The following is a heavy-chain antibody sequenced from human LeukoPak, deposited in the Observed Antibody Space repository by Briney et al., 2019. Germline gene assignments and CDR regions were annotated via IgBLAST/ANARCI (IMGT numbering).Heavy chain of an antibody. Sequence: GESLKISCKGSGYSFTSYWIGWVRQMPGKGLEWMGIIYPGDSDTRYSPSFQGQVTISADKSISTAYLQWSSLKASDTAMYYCARHTAIAAAGTEVDYWGQGTLVTVSS. D-gene: IGHD6-13*01. V-gene: IGHV5-51*01. CDR2: IYPGDSDT. CDR3: ARHTAIAAAGTEVDY. J-gene: IGHJ4*02. CDR1: GYSFTSYW.